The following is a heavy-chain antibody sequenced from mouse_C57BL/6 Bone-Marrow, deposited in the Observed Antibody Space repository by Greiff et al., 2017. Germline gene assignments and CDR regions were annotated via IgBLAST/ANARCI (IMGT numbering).Heavy chain of an antibody. CDR3: ARRDSSGDWFAY. Sequence: QVQLQQPGAELVRPGSSVTLSCTASGYTFTSYWMHWVKQKPIQGLEWIGNIDPSDSETHYNPKFKDKATLTVDKSSRTAYMQLSSLTSEDSAVYYCARRDSSGDWFAYGGQGTLVTVSA. CDR1: GYTFTSYW. D-gene: IGHD3-2*02. V-gene: IGHV1-52*01. CDR2: IDPSDSET. J-gene: IGHJ3*01.